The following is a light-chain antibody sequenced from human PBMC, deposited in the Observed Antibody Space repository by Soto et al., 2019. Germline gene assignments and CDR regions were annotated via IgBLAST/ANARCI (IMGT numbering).Light chain of an antibody. CDR3: QQSFRTLLT. CDR2: GAS. Sequence: DIHLTQSPSPLSASLGDRITITCRASQNIKTYLNWYQVKAGRAPKLLIYGASTLQSGVPSRFSGSGSGTDFTLTITNLQPEDFATYYCQQSFRTLLTFGGGTKVDIK. V-gene: IGKV1-39*01. CDR1: QNIKTY. J-gene: IGKJ4*01.